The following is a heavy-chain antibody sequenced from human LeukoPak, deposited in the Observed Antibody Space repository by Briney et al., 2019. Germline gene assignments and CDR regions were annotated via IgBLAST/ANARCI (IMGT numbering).Heavy chain of an antibody. Sequence: PGGSLRLSCAASGFTFSTYWMHWVRQAPGTGLVWVSLINSDGSSTNYADSVKGRFTISRDNAKNTLYLQMNSLRAEDTAVYYCARGRENWFDPWGQGTLVTVSS. J-gene: IGHJ5*02. CDR1: GFTFSTYW. CDR2: INSDGSST. V-gene: IGHV3-74*01. CDR3: ARGRENWFDP.